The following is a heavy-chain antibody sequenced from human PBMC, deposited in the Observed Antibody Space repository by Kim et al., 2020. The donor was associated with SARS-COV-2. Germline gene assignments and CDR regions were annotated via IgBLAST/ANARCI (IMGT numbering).Heavy chain of an antibody. V-gene: IGHV3-21*01. CDR1: GFTFSSYS. J-gene: IGHJ4*02. Sequence: GGSLRLSCAASGFTFSSYSMNWVRQAPGKGLEWVSSISSSSSYIYYADSVKGRFTISRDNAKNSLYLQMNSLRAEDTAVYYCARGVGMTTVTRGPFAYWGQGTLVTVSS. CDR2: ISSSSSYI. CDR3: ARGVGMTTVTRGPFAY. D-gene: IGHD4-17*01.